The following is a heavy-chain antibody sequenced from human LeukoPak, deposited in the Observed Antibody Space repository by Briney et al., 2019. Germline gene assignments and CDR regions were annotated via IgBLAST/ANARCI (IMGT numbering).Heavy chain of an antibody. J-gene: IGHJ4*02. CDR3: AREYPTDSSSWHRYFDY. CDR1: GFTFSSYA. Sequence: PGRSLRLSCAASGFTFSSYAMHWVRQAPSKGLEWVAVISYDGSNKYYADSVKGRFTISRDNSKNTLYLQMNSLRAEDTAVYYCAREYPTDSSSWHRYFDYWGQGTLVTVSS. V-gene: IGHV3-30-3*01. D-gene: IGHD6-13*01. CDR2: ISYDGSNK.